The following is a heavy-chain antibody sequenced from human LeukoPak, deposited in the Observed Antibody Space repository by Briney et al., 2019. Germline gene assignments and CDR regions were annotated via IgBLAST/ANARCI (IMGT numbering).Heavy chain of an antibody. J-gene: IGHJ1*01. CDR1: GYTFTSYA. Sequence: ASVKVSSKASGYTFTSYAISWVRQAPGQGLEWMGGIIPIFGTANYAQKFQGRVTITPDESTSTAYMELSSLRSEDTAVYYCARGRPGELLWLYFQHWGQGTLVTVSS. V-gene: IGHV1-69*13. CDR2: IIPIFGTA. D-gene: IGHD3-10*01. CDR3: ARGRPGELLWLYFQH.